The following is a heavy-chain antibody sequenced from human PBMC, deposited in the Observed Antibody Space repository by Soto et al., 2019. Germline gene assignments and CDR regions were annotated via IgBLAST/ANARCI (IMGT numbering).Heavy chain of an antibody. Sequence: QVQLVESGGGVVQPGRSLRLSCAASGFTFRTYGMHWVRQAPGKGLEWVAVISYDGSIEYFADSVKGRFTISRDNSKNTLYLQMNSLRPEDTAVYYCAKDARPTPYDSNGYYAVNVDYWGQGALVTVSS. D-gene: IGHD3-22*01. CDR1: GFTFRTYG. V-gene: IGHV3-30*18. CDR2: ISYDGSIE. J-gene: IGHJ4*02. CDR3: AKDARPTPYDSNGYYAVNVDY.